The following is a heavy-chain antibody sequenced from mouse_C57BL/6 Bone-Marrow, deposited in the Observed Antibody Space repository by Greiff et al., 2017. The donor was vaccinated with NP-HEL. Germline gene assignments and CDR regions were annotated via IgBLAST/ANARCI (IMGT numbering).Heavy chain of an antibody. CDR3: ARNTTVVAYFDV. V-gene: IGHV5-4*01. CDR1: GFTFSSYA. CDR2: ISDGGSYT. J-gene: IGHJ1*03. Sequence: EVQVVESGGGLVKPGGSLKLSCAASGFTFSSYAMSWVRQTPEKRLEWVATISDGGSYTYYPDNVKGRFTISRDNAKNNLYLQMSHLKSEDTAMYYCARNTTVVAYFDVWGTGTTVTVSS. D-gene: IGHD1-1*01.